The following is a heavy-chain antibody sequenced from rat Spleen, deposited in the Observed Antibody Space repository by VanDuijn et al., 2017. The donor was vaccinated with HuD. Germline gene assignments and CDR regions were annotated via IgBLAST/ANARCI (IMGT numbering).Heavy chain of an antibody. D-gene: IGHD4-3*01. CDR3: ARHNSGYGVMDA. V-gene: IGHV5-7*01. CDR2: ISYDGSTT. J-gene: IGHJ4*01. Sequence: EVQLVESGGGLVQPGRSMKFSCAASGFTFSDYDMAWVRQAPTKGLEWVASISYDGSTTYYRDSVKGRFTISRDNAKSTLYLQMDSLRSEDTATYYCARHNSGYGVMDAWGQGASVTVSP. CDR1: GFTFSDYD.